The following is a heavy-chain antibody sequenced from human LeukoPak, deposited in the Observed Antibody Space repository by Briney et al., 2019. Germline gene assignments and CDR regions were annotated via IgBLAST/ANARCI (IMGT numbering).Heavy chain of an antibody. CDR3: ARHKGGVATTADY. D-gene: IGHD5-12*01. V-gene: IGHV3-74*01. J-gene: IGHJ4*02. CDR1: GLTLSNYW. Sequence: GRSLRLSCAASGLTLSNYWMHWVRQAPGKGLVWVSRMNSDGSGTSYADSVKGRLTISRDNAKNTLYLQMNSLRAEDTAVYYCARHKGGVATTADYWGQGTLVTVSS. CDR2: MNSDGSGT.